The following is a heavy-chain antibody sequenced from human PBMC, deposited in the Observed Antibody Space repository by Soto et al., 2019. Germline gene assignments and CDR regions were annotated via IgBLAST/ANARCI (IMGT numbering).Heavy chain of an antibody. V-gene: IGHV3-23*01. CDR1: GFTFSSYA. CDR2: ISGSGGST. CDR3: AARYGSGTSFDY. Sequence: EVQLLESGGGLVQPGGSLRLSCAASGFTFSSYAMNWVRQAPGKGLEWVSAISGSGGSTYYADSVKGRFTISRDNSKNTLYLQMNSLRAEDTAVYYCAARYGSGTSFDYWGQGTLVTVSS. J-gene: IGHJ4*02. D-gene: IGHD3-10*01.